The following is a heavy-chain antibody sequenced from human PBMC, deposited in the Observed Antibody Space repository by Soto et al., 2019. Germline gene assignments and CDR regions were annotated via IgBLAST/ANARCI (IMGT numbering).Heavy chain of an antibody. J-gene: IGHJ6*02. D-gene: IGHD2-21*02. CDR1: GGSIISYY. Sequence: SETLSLTCTFSGGSIISYYWSWIRQPPGKGLEWIGYIYDSGSTSYNPSLKSRVTISVDTSKNQFSLKLSSVTAADTAVYYCARDLWGYCGTDCYPLDVWGQGTTVTVSS. V-gene: IGHV4-59*01. CDR2: IYDSGST. CDR3: ARDLWGYCGTDCYPLDV.